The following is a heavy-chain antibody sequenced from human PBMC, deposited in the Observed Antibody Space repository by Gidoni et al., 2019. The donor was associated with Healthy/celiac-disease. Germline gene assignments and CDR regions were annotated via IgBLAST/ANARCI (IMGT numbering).Heavy chain of an antibody. J-gene: IGHJ4*02. CDR3: AKVGYCSSTSCYGFDY. D-gene: IGHD2-2*01. CDR1: GFTFSSYA. Sequence: EVQMVESGVGWVQPGGSLRLPCAASGFTFSSYAMCWVGQSPWKGLEWVSAISGSGGSTYEADSVKGRFTISRDNSKNTLYLQMTSMRDEDTAVYYCAKVGYCSSTSCYGFDYWGQGTLVTVSS. V-gene: IGHV3-23*04. CDR2: ISGSGGST.